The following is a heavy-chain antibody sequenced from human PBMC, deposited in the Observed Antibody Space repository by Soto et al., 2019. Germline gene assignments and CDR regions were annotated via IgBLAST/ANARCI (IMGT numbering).Heavy chain of an antibody. V-gene: IGHV1-2*02. J-gene: IGHJ3*02. CDR1: GDTFNGYY. Sequence: GAAVKVSCKTSGDTFNGYYIQWVRQAPGQGLEWMGWVNPNTGVTNFAQKFQGRLTMTRDTSISTAYMELTRLTSDDTAVYYCARAFGNWSPFDIWGQGTMVTVSS. CDR3: ARAFGNWSPFDI. D-gene: IGHD1-1*01. CDR2: VNPNTGVT.